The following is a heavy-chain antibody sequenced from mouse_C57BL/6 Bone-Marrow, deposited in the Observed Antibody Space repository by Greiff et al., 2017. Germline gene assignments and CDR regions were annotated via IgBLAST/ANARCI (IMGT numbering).Heavy chain of an antibody. CDR1: GFTFSDYG. J-gene: IGHJ2*01. CDR2: ISNLAYSI. V-gene: IGHV5-15*01. CDR3: ARLRRGNFDY. Sequence: EVQLVESGGGLVQPGGSLKLSCAASGFTFSDYGMAWVRQAPRKGPEWVAFISNLAYSIYYADTVTGRFTISSANAKNTLYLEMSSLSSEDTAMYYCARLRRGNFDYWGQGTTLTVSS.